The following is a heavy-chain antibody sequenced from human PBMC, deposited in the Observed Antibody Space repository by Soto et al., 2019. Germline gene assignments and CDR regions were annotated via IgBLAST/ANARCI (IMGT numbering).Heavy chain of an antibody. D-gene: IGHD2-2*01. CDR1: RYTFTSYA. CDR3: ARVPPVPAATYVYYYYGMDV. V-gene: IGHV1-3*01. CDR2: INAGNGNT. J-gene: IGHJ6*02. Sequence: ASVKVSCKASRYTFTSYAMHWVRQAPGQRLEWMGWINAGNGNTKNSQKFQGRVTITRDTSASTAYMELSSLRSEDTAVYYCARVPPVPAATYVYYYYGMDVWGQGTTVTVSS.